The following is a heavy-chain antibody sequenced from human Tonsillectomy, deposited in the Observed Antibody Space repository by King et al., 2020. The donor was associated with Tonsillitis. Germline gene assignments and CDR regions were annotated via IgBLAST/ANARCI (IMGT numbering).Heavy chain of an antibody. D-gene: IGHD3-22*01. CDR3: AKVAGDLYDTQTCFDL. Sequence: VQLVESGGGLVQPGGSLRLSCAASGFTSSSHAMSWVRQAPGKGLEWVSSISGSGGVSFYADSVKGRFTISRDNSKNMLYLQMSGLRAGDTAAYYCAKVAGDLYDTQTCFDLWGRGTVVTVSS. CDR1: GFTSSSHA. CDR2: ISGSGGVS. J-gene: IGHJ2*01. V-gene: IGHV3-23*04.